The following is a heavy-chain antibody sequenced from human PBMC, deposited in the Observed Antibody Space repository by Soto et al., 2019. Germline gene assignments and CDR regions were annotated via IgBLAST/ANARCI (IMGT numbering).Heavy chain of an antibody. CDR3: AKGWGDY. CDR1: GFTFSSYD. Sequence: EVQVLESGGALVQPGGSLRLSCAASGFTFSSYDMSWVRQAPGKGLEWVSGLSGSGGSTYYADSVKGRFTISRDNSKNTLYLPMNSLRAEDTAVYYCAKGWGDYWGQGTLVTVSS. V-gene: IGHV3-23*01. D-gene: IGHD3-16*01. CDR2: LSGSGGST. J-gene: IGHJ4*02.